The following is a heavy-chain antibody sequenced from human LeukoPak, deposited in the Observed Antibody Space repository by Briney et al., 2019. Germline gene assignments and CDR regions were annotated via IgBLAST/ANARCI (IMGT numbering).Heavy chain of an antibody. CDR2: ISSSRYI. CDR1: GFTFSSYS. Sequence: GGSLRLSCAASGFTFSSYSMNWVRQAPGKGLEWVPFISSSRYIYYADSVTGRFTISRDNAKNSLYLQMNSLRVEDTAVYYCARDNGWGRYYFDSWGQGTLATVSS. V-gene: IGHV3-21*01. CDR3: ARDNGWGRYYFDS. J-gene: IGHJ4*02. D-gene: IGHD6-19*01.